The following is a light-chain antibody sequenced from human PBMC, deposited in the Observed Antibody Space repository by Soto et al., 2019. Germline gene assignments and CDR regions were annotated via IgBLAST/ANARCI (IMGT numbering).Light chain of an antibody. V-gene: IGKV3-15*01. CDR3: QQYSKWQLT. CDR2: GAS. J-gene: IGKJ4*01. CDR1: QGVRSD. Sequence: ESAMTQSPDTLSVSPGDRATLSCRASQGVRSDLAWYQQKAGQSPRLLIYGASTRAAETPARFSGSGSETEFTLTISSLQSEDFAVYYCQQYSKWQLTFGGGTKVDIK.